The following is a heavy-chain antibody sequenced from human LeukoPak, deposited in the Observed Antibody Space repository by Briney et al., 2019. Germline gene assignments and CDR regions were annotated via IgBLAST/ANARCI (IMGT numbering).Heavy chain of an antibody. CDR1: GYTFTSYD. CDR2: MNPNSGNT. V-gene: IGHV1-8*03. D-gene: IGHD2-2*01. Sequence: GASVKVSCKASGYTFTSYDINWVRQATGQGLEWMGWMNPNSGNTGYAQKFQGRVTITRNTSISTAYMELSSLRSEDTAVYYCARMIGVPAARTYYFDYWGQGTLATVSS. CDR3: ARMIGVPAARTYYFDY. J-gene: IGHJ4*02.